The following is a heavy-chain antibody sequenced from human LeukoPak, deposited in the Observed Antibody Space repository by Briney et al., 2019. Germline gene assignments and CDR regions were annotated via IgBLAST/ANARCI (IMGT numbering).Heavy chain of an antibody. Sequence: ASVKVSCKVSGYTLTELSMHWVRQAPGKGLEWMGGFDPEDGETIYAQKFQGRVTMTEDTSTDTAYMELSRLRSDDTAVYYCARGPKIYCSGGSCYSEDYWGQGTLVTVSS. CDR2: FDPEDGET. CDR3: ARGPKIYCSGGSCYSEDY. V-gene: IGHV1-24*01. D-gene: IGHD2-15*01. CDR1: GYTLTELS. J-gene: IGHJ4*02.